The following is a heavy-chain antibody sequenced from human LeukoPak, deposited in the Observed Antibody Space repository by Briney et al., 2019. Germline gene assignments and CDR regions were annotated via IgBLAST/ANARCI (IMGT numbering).Heavy chain of an antibody. CDR3: ARGHMVRGVIIFDY. V-gene: IGHV1-69*13. Sequence: GASVKVSCKASGGTFSSYAISWVRQAPGQGLEWMGGIIPIFGTANYAQKFQGRGTITADESTSTAYMELSSLRSEDTAVYYCARGHMVRGVIIFDYWGQGTLVTVSS. CDR1: GGTFSSYA. J-gene: IGHJ4*02. CDR2: IIPIFGTA. D-gene: IGHD3-10*01.